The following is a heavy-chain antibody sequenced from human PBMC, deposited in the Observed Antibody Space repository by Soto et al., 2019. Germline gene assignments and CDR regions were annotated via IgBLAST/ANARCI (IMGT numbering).Heavy chain of an antibody. CDR3: ASQSGSYLPTTFDF. CDR2: IYYSGST. J-gene: IGHJ4*02. V-gene: IGHV4-30-4*08. Sequence: SETLSLTCAVYGGSFSGYYWSWTRKPPGKGLELIGYIYYSGSTYYNPSLGSRVTISVDTSKNQFSLKLSSVTAADTAVYYCASQSGSYLPTTFDFWGQGTLVTVSS. CDR1: GGSFSGYY. D-gene: IGHD1-26*01.